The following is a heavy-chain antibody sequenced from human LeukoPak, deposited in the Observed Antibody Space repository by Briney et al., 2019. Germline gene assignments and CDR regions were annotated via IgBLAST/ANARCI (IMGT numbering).Heavy chain of an antibody. CDR2: INHSGST. V-gene: IGHV4-34*01. Sequence: SETLSLTCAVYGGFFSGYYWSWIRQPPGKGLEWIGEINHSGSTNYNPSLKSRVTISVDTSKNQFSLKLSSVTAADTAVYYCASPQDDAFDYWGQGTLVTVSS. CDR1: GGFFSGYY. CDR3: ASPQDDAFDY. D-gene: IGHD2-15*01. J-gene: IGHJ4*02.